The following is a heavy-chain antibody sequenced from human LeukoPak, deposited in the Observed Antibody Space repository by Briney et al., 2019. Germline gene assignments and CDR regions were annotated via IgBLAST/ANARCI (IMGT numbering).Heavy chain of an antibody. Sequence: ASVKVSCKASGYIFTSYAMHWVRQAPGQRLEWMGWINAGNGNTKYSQKFQGRVTITRDTSASTAYMELSSLRSEDTAVYYCARVPTVTNWFDPWGQGTLVTVSS. D-gene: IGHD4-17*01. CDR3: ARVPTVTNWFDP. J-gene: IGHJ5*02. CDR2: INAGNGNT. V-gene: IGHV1-3*01. CDR1: GYIFTSYA.